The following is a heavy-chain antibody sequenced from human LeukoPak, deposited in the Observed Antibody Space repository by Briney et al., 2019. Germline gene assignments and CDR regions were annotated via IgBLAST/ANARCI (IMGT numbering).Heavy chain of an antibody. CDR3: ARGEGIDSSGYLYWFDP. D-gene: IGHD3-22*01. J-gene: IGHJ5*02. CDR2: INHSGST. Sequence: SETLSLTCAVYGGSFSGYYWSWIRQPPGKGLEWIGEINHSGSTNYNPSLKSRVTISVDTSKNQFSLKLSSVTAADTAVYYCARGEGIDSSGYLYWFDPWGQGTLVTVSS. CDR1: GGSFSGYY. V-gene: IGHV4-34*01.